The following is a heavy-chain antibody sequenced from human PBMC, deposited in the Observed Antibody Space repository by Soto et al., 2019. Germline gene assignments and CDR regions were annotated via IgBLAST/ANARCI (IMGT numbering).Heavy chain of an antibody. CDR1: GGSFSGYY. V-gene: IGHV4-34*01. J-gene: IGHJ6*03. CDR3: ARGYSSMTERNYYMDV. D-gene: IGHD6-13*01. CDR2: INHSGST. Sequence: SETLSLTCAVDGGSFSGYYWSWIRQPPGKGLEWIGEINHSGSTNYNPSLKSRVTISVDTSKNQFSLKLSSVTAADTAVYYCARGYSSMTERNYYMDVWGKGTTVTVSS.